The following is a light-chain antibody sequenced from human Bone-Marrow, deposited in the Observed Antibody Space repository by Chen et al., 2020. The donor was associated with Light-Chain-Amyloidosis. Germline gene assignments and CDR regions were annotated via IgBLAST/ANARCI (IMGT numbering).Light chain of an antibody. Sequence: EVVLTQSPGTLSLSPGERATLSCRASQSISARSLAWYQQRPGQAPSLLISGASNRATGVPDRFRGIGSGTDFTLTVSRLEPEDFAVYYGHHYGSSPLHTFGQGTKLEI. CDR2: GAS. CDR3: HHYGSSPLHT. J-gene: IGKJ2*01. CDR1: QSISARS. V-gene: IGKV3-20*01.